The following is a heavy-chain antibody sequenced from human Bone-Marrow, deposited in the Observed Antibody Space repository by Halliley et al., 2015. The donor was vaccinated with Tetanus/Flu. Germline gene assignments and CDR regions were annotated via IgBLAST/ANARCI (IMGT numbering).Heavy chain of an antibody. D-gene: IGHD6-19*01. J-gene: IGHJ3*02. CDR2: VYPGDSDI. V-gene: IGHV5-51*01. CDR3: ARRPGVAGFNDPFDI. Sequence: MGIVYPGDSDIKYSPSFRSRVTISADQSRNPAYLQWRSLRASDTAIYYCARRPGVAGFNDPFDIWGQGTMVVVSS.